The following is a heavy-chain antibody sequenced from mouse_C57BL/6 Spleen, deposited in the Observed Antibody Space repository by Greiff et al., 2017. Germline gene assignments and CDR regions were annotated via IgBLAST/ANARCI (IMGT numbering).Heavy chain of an antibody. CDR3: ARGGYSNFWFAY. CDR1: GFTFSDYG. V-gene: IGHV5-17*01. J-gene: IGHJ3*01. D-gene: IGHD2-5*01. Sequence: EVKLVESGGGLVKPGGSLKLSCAASGFTFSDYGMHWVRQAPEKGLEWVAYISSGSSTIYYADTVKGRFTISRDNAKNTLFLQMTSLRSEDTAMYYCARGGYSNFWFAYWGQGTLVTVSA. CDR2: ISSGSSTI.